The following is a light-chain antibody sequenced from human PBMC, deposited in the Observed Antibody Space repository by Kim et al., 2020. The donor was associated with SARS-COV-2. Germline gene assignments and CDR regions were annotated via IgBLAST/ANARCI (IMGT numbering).Light chain of an antibody. Sequence: DIQMTQSPSSLSASVGDRVTITCRASQGIGNYLAWYQQKPGKVPKLLIYVASTLQSGVPSRFSGSGSGTDFTLTISGLQPEDVATYYCQKYNSVPLTFAGGTKVDIK. J-gene: IGKJ4*01. V-gene: IGKV1-27*01. CDR2: VAS. CDR3: QKYNSVPLT. CDR1: QGIGNY.